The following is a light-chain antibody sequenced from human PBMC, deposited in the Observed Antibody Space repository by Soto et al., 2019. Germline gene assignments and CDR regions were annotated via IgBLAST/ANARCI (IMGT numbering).Light chain of an antibody. CDR1: QSIVSY. J-gene: IGKJ2*02. Sequence: DIQMTQSPSSLSVSVGDRVTITCRASQSIVSYLNWYQQKLGKAPKLLIYTASNLQRGVPSRFSGSGSGTEFTLTISNLQPEDFATYYCQQSYSTPRTVGQGTMLESK. CDR2: TAS. V-gene: IGKV1-39*01. CDR3: QQSYSTPRT.